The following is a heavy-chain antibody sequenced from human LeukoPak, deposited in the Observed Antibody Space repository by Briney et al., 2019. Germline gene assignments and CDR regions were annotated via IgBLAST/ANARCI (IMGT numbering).Heavy chain of an antibody. CDR2: IHRGGST. V-gene: IGHV4-38-2*02. CDR1: GYSLSSGFY. CDR3: ARVYIYGRSYFDY. D-gene: IGHD5-18*01. J-gene: IGHJ4*02. Sequence: SETLSLTCTVSGYSLSSGFYWGWIRQPPGKGLEWIGTIHRGGSTSYNPSLKSRVTISVDTSKNQFSLNLSSVTVADTAIYYCARVYIYGRSYFDYWGQGTLVTVSS.